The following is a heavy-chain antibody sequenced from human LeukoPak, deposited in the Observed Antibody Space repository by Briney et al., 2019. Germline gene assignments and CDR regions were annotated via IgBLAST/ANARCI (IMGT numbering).Heavy chain of an antibody. CDR3: TRAFDP. CDR2: IFPSGGKT. V-gene: IGHV1-46*01. J-gene: IGHJ5*02. Sequence: ASVKVSCKVSGYTLTELSMHWVRQAPGQGLEWMGAIFPSGGKTHYSQKFQGRLTLTRDTSTNTVYMELTGLRSDDTALYFCTRAFDPWGQGTLVTVPS. CDR1: GYTLTELS.